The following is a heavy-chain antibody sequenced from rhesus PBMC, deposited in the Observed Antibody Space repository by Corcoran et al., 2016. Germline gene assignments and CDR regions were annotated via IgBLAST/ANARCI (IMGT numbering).Heavy chain of an antibody. J-gene: IGHJ5-1*01. Sequence: QLKLQESGPGLVKPSETLSVTCGVSGISVSSDYWTRIRQGPGKGLEWFVYFGVRGIGTDYHPSLKKRVTLSIDTSKNQFSLRLTSVPTADTAVYYCARHCDSPYCTSRSRLDVWGPGVQVTVSS. CDR2: FGVRGIGT. CDR1: GISVSSDY. CDR3: ARHCDSPYCTSRSRLDV. V-gene: IGHV4-169*01. D-gene: IGHD2-15*01.